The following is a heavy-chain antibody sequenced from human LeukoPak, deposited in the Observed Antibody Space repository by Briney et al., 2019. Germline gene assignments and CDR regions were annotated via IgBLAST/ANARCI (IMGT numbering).Heavy chain of an antibody. CDR1: GFTFSNYW. J-gene: IGHJ5*02. CDR2: IYVDGRTT. CDR3: IRDFRSADL. Sequence: GGSLRLSCVDAGFTFSNYWMHWVRQPPGKGLVWVSRIYVDGRTTNYADSVKGRFTISRDNAKNTVYLEMNSLSVEDTATYYCIRDFRSADLWGQGTLVTVSP. V-gene: IGHV3-74*01.